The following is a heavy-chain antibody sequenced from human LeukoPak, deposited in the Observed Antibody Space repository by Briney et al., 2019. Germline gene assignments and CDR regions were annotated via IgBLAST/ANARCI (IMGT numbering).Heavy chain of an antibody. Sequence: GGSLRLSCAAAEFTVSSNYMSWVRQAPGKGLEWVSVIYRDGSTYYADSVKGRFTISRDNSKNTMYLQMNSLGAEDTAVYYCATSPSYYGSAHYFDHWGQGTPVTLSS. CDR1: EFTVSSNY. J-gene: IGHJ4*02. CDR2: IYRDGST. V-gene: IGHV3-53*01. CDR3: ATSPSYYGSAHYFDH. D-gene: IGHD3-10*01.